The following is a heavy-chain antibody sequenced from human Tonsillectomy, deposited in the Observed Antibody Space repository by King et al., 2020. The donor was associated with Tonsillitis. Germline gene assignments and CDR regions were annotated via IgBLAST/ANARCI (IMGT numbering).Heavy chain of an antibody. J-gene: IGHJ4*02. CDR3: ARQIYFDY. CDR1: NGSMSGYY. CDR2: IYHSGST. Sequence: HVQLQESGPGLVKPSETLSLTCTVSNGSMSGYYWSWIRQPPGKGLEWIGYIYHSGSTNYNPSLQSRVTISLDTSKNQFSLKLRSVTAADTAVYYCARQIYFDYWGQGTLVTVSS. V-gene: IGHV4-59*08.